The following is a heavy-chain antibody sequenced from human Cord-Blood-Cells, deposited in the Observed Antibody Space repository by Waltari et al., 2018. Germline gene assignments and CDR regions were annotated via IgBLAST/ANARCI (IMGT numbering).Heavy chain of an antibody. V-gene: IGHV3-7*01. J-gene: IGHJ4*02. D-gene: IGHD6-6*01. Sequence: EGHLVESGGGLVQHGGSLRPACDGAGFNVRGHWMSRVRQAAGKGLEWVANIKQDGSEKYYVDSVKGRFTISRDNAKNSLYLQMNSLRAEDTAVYYCARNTGQLVHYWGQGTLVTVSS. CDR1: GFNVRGHW. CDR3: ARNTGQLVHY. CDR2: IKQDGSEK.